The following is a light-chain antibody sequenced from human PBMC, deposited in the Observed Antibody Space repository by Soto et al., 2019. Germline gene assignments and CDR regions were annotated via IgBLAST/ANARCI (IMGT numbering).Light chain of an antibody. V-gene: IGKV3-15*01. Sequence: EIVMTQSPATLSVSPGERATLSCRASQSVSSNLAWYQQKPGQAPRLLIYGASTRATGIPDRFSGSGSGTEFTLTISSLLSEDFAVYYCQQYNNWPPMYTFGQGTKLEIK. CDR2: GAS. CDR3: QQYNNWPPMYT. J-gene: IGKJ2*01. CDR1: QSVSSN.